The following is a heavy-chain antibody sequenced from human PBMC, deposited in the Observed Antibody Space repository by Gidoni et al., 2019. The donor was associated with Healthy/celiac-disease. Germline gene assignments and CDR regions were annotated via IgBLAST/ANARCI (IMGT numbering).Heavy chain of an antibody. V-gene: IGHV3-15*01. Sequence: EVQLVESGGGLVKPGGSLRLSCAASGFTFSNAWMSWVRQAPGKGLEWVGRIKSKTDGGTTDYAAPVKGRFTISRDDSKNTLYLQMNSLKTEDTAVYYCTTDVTMIVVVITVDYWGQGTLVTVSS. CDR3: TTDVTMIVVVITVDY. J-gene: IGHJ4*02. D-gene: IGHD3-22*01. CDR2: IKSKTDGGTT. CDR1: GFTFSNAW.